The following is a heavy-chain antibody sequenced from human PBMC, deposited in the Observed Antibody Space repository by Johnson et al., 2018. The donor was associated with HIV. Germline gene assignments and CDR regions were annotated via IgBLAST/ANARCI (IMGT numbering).Heavy chain of an antibody. J-gene: IGHJ3*02. CDR1: GFIFRDYY. CDR3: TTGTSWYGAITFDI. D-gene: IGHD3-10*01. CDR2: ISSSGKST. V-gene: IGHV3-11*05. Sequence: QVQLVESGGGLVKPGGSLRLSCAVSGFIFRDYYMSWIRQAPGKGLEWVSYISSSGKSTNYADSVKGRFTISRDDSKNILYLQINSLKTEDTGLYYCTTGTSWYGAITFDIWGQGTMVTVSS.